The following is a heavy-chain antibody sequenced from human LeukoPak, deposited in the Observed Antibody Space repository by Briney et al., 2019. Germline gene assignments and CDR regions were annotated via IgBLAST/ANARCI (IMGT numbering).Heavy chain of an antibody. J-gene: IGHJ1*01. CDR1: GGSFSGYY. V-gene: IGHV4-34*01. CDR3: ARGRWVLRGYFQH. Sequence: SETLSLTCAVYGGSFSGYYWSWIRQPPGKGLEWIGEINHSGSTNYNPSLKSRVTISVDTSKNQFSLKLSSVTAADTAVYYCARGRWVLRGYFQHWGQGTLVTVSS. CDR2: INHSGST. D-gene: IGHD1-26*01.